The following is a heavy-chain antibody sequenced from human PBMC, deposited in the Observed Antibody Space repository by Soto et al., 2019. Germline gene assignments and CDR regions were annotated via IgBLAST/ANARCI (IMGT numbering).Heavy chain of an antibody. CDR3: AADVGATARAFDY. J-gene: IGHJ4*02. D-gene: IGHD1-26*01. CDR1: GGTFSTYA. V-gene: IGHV1-69*13. Sequence: SVKVSCKASGGTFSTYAISWVRQAPGQGLEWMGGVIPIFDTVNYAQRFQGRVTITADESTTTAYMELSSLGSEDTAVYYCAADVGATARAFDYWGQGTLVTVSS. CDR2: VIPIFDTV.